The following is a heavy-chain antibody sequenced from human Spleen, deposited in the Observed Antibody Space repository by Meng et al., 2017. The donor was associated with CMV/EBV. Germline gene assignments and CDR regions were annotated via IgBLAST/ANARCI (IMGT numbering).Heavy chain of an antibody. CDR3: ARYTVHYDFWSGKQLGAFDI. D-gene: IGHD3-3*01. J-gene: IGHJ3*02. CDR2: INPSGGSA. CDR1: GYTFTRYY. Sequence: ASVKVSCKASGYTFTRYYIHWVRQAPGQGREWMGMINPSGGSATYAQKFQGRVTMARDTSTSTVYMELSSLRSEDTAVYYCARYTVHYDFWSGKQLGAFDIWGQGTMVTVSS. V-gene: IGHV1-46*01.